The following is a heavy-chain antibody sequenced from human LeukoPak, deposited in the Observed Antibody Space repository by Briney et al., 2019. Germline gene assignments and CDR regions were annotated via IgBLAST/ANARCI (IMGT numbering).Heavy chain of an antibody. V-gene: IGHV4-30-2*03. D-gene: IGHD2-2*01. CDR2: IYYSGST. CDR3: ASLPDPYDWYFDL. CDR1: GGSISSGGYS. Sequence: DPSQTLSLTCAVSGGSISSGGYSWSWIRQPPGKGLEYIGSIYYSGSTYSNPSLKSRVTISVDTSKNQFSLKLTSVTAADTAEYYCASLPDPYDWYFDLWGRGTLVTVSS. J-gene: IGHJ2*01.